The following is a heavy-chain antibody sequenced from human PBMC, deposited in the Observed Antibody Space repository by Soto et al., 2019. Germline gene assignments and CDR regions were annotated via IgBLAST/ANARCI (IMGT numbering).Heavy chain of an antibody. J-gene: IGHJ4*02. CDR3: AKEIQQQLATADY. V-gene: IGHV3-23*01. Sequence: EVQLLESGGGLVQPGGSLRLSCAASGFTFSSYAMSWVRQAPGKGLEWVSAISGSGGSTYYADSVKGRFTISREHSKNTLYLQMNSLRAEDTAVYYCAKEIQQQLATADYWGQGNLVTVSS. CDR2: ISGSGGST. CDR1: GFTFSSYA. D-gene: IGHD6-13*01.